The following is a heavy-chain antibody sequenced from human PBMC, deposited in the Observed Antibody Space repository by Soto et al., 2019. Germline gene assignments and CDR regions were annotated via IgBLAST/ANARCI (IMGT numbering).Heavy chain of an antibody. J-gene: IGHJ4*02. D-gene: IGHD2-2*02. CDR2: ISAYNDNT. CDR3: ARDCSSTSCYNTPYYFDY. Sequence: GASVKVSCKASGYTFTSYGISWVRQAPGQGLEWMGWISAYNDNTNYAQKLQGRVTMTTDTSTSTAYMELRSLRSDDTAVYYCARDCSSTSCYNTPYYFDYWGQGTLVTVSS. V-gene: IGHV1-18*01. CDR1: GYTFTSYG.